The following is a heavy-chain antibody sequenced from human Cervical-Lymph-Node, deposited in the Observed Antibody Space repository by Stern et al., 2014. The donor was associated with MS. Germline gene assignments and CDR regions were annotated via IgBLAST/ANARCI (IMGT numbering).Heavy chain of an antibody. J-gene: IGHJ6*02. CDR1: GYSFTNYY. Sequence: QVQLVQSGAEVKKPGASVKVSCKASGYSFTNYYIHWVRRAPGQGVLCMGRVAPNPGGANYAQRFQGGVALTRDTSISTAYMELSSLRSDDTAIYYCARQYCSGGKCHSSAYNYNGMDVWGQGTTVTVSS. CDR3: ARQYCSGGKCHSSAYNYNGMDV. D-gene: IGHD2-15*01. CDR2: VAPNPGGA. V-gene: IGHV1-2*06.